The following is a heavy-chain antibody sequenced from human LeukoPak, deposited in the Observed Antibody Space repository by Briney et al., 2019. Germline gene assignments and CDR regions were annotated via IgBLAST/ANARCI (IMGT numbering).Heavy chain of an antibody. V-gene: IGHV3-30*18. J-gene: IGHJ6*02. CDR2: ISYDGSNK. CDR3: AKGQDIVVVYYYYGMDV. D-gene: IGHD2-2*01. CDR1: GFTFSSYG. Sequence: PGRSLRLSCAASGFTFSSYGMHWVRQAPGKGLEWVAVISYDGSNKYYADSVKGRFTISRDNSKNTLYLQMNSPRAEDTAVYYCAKGQDIVVVYYYYGMDVWGQGTTVTVSS.